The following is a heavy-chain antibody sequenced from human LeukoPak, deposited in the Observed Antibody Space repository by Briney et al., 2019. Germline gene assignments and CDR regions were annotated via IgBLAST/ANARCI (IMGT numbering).Heavy chain of an antibody. Sequence: GGSLRLSCAAPGFTFSSYGMHWVRQAPGKGLEWVANIKQDGSEKYYVDSVKGRFTISRDNAKNSLYLQMNSLRAEDTAVYYCARDGMATITPNDYYYYMDVWGKGTTVTVSS. CDR1: GFTFSSYG. J-gene: IGHJ6*03. D-gene: IGHD5-24*01. CDR2: IKQDGSEK. V-gene: IGHV3-7*01. CDR3: ARDGMATITPNDYYYYMDV.